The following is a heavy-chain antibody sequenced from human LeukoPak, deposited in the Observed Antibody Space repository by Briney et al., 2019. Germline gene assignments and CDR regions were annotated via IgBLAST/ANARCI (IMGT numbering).Heavy chain of an antibody. CDR1: GFTFSRYG. V-gene: IGHV3-30*04. D-gene: IGHD3-3*01. Sequence: GGSLRLSCAASGFTFSRYGMHWVRQAPGKGLEWVTAISYDGSNKYYADSVKGRFTISRDNSKNTLYVQMNSLRAEDTAVYYCARADFWSGSFFTYYYYMDVWGKGTTVTVSS. CDR3: ARADFWSGSFFTYYYYMDV. CDR2: ISYDGSNK. J-gene: IGHJ6*03.